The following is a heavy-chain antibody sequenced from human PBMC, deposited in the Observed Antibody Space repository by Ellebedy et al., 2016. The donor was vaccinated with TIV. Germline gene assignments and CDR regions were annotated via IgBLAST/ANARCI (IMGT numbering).Heavy chain of an antibody. J-gene: IGHJ3*02. D-gene: IGHD2-21*02. CDR3: ATGAVVTAIILFPGAFDI. CDR1: GYTLTELS. CDR2: FDPEDGET. V-gene: IGHV1-24*01. Sequence: ASVKVSXXVSGYTLTELSMHWVRQAPGKGLEWMGGFDPEDGETIYAQKFQGRVTMTEDTSTDTAYMELSSLRSEDTAVYYCATGAVVTAIILFPGAFDIWGQGTMVTVSS.